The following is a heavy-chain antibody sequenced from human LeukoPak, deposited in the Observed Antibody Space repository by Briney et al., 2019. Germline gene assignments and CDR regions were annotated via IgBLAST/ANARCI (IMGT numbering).Heavy chain of an antibody. V-gene: IGHV3-15*01. CDR2: IKSKTDGGST. Sequence: PGGSLRLSCAASGFTFSNAWMSWVRQAPGKGLEWVGRIKSKTDGGSTDYAAPVKGRFTISRDDSKNTLYLQMNSLKTEDTAVYYCTTLLWFGDDYFDYWGQGTLVTVSS. J-gene: IGHJ4*02. D-gene: IGHD3-10*01. CDR1: GFTFSNAW. CDR3: TTLLWFGDDYFDY.